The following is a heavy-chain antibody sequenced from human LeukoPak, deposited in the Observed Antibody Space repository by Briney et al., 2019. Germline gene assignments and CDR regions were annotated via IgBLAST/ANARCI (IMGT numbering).Heavy chain of an antibody. CDR3: ARGITGHFDY. CDR1: GFTVSSNY. D-gene: IGHD1-20*01. J-gene: IGHJ4*02. V-gene: IGHV3-53*01. Sequence: GGSLGLSCAASGFTVSSNYMSWVRQAPGKGLEWVSVIYSGGSTYYADSVKGRFTISRDNSKNTLYLQMNSLRAEDTAVYYCARGITGHFDYWGQGTLVTVSS. CDR2: IYSGGST.